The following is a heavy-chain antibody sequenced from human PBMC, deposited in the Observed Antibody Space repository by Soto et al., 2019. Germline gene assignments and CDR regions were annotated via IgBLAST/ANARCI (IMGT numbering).Heavy chain of an antibody. V-gene: IGHV1-18*04. CDR1: GYTFTSYG. CDR3: ARYPEKYYDLWSGDAAGLYYGMDV. CDR2: ISAYNGNT. Sequence: ASVKVSCKASGYTFTSYGISWVRQAPGQGLEWMGWISAYNGNTNYAQKLQGRVTMTTDTSTSTAYMELRSLRSDDTAVYYCARYPEKYYDLWSGDAAGLYYGMDVWGQGTTVTVSS. D-gene: IGHD3-3*01. J-gene: IGHJ6*02.